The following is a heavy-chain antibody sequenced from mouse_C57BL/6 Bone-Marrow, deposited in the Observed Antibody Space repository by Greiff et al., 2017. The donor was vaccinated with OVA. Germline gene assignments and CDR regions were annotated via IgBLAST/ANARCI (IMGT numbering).Heavy chain of an antibody. V-gene: IGHV3-6*01. CDR2: ISYDGSN. CDR1: GYSITSGYY. Sequence: EVKLQESGPGLVKPSQSLSLTCSVTGYSITSGYYWNWIRQFPGNKLEWMGYISYDGSNNYNPSLKNRISITRDTSKNQFFLKLNSVTTEDTATYYCARVGPYDYDGAMDYWGQGTSVTVSS. J-gene: IGHJ4*01. CDR3: ARVGPYDYDGAMDY. D-gene: IGHD2-4*01.